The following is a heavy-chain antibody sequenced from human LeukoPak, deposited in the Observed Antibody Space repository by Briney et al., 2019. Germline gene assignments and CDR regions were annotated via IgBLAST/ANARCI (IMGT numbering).Heavy chain of an antibody. CDR3: GQENVS. Sequence: PGRSLRLSCAASGFTLSRYGIHWVRQPPGKGLEWVAVISHDGSGRYYADSVKGRFTISRDNSKNTVNLQMNSLRADDTALSYCGQENVSWGQGTLVTVSS. CDR1: GFTLSRYG. V-gene: IGHV3-30*18. J-gene: IGHJ5*02. CDR2: ISHDGSGR. D-gene: IGHD3-10*02.